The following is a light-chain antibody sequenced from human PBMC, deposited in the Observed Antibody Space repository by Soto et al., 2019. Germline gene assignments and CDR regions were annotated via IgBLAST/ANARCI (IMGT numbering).Light chain of an antibody. J-gene: IGKJ5*01. CDR3: QQYNNWPPIT. Sequence: EIVMTQSPATLSVSPGERATLSCMARQSVSSNLAWYQQKPGQAPRLLIYGASTRATGIPARFSGSGSGTEFTLTISSLQSEDFAVYSCQQYNNWPPITFGQGTRLDIK. V-gene: IGKV3-15*01. CDR1: QSVSSN. CDR2: GAS.